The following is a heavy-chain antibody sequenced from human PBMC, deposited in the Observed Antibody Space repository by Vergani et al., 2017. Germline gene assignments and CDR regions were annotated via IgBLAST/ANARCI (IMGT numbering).Heavy chain of an antibody. D-gene: IGHD1-26*01. V-gene: IGHV3-21*01. Sequence: EVQLVESGGGLVKPGGSLRLSCAASGFTFSSYSMNWVRQAPGKGLEWVSSISSSSSYIYYADSVKGRFTISRDNAKNSLYLQMNSLRAEDTAVYYWAGDMAWELLEPDYWGQGTLVTVSS. J-gene: IGHJ4*02. CDR1: GFTFSSYS. CDR3: AGDMAWELLEPDY. CDR2: ISSSSSYI.